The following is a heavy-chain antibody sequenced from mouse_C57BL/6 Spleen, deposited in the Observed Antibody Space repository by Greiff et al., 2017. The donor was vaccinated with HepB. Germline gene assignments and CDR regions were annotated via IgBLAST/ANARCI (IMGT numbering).Heavy chain of an antibody. CDR2: IYPRSGNT. CDR1: GYTFTSYG. J-gene: IGHJ4*01. V-gene: IGHV1-81*01. CDR3: ARGGGGYAMDY. Sequence: VQLVESGAELARPGASVKLSCKASGYTFTSYGISWVKQRTGQGLEWIGEIYPRSGNTYYNEKFKGKATLTADKSSSTAYMELRSLTSEDSAVYFCARGGGGYAMDYWGQGTSVTVSS.